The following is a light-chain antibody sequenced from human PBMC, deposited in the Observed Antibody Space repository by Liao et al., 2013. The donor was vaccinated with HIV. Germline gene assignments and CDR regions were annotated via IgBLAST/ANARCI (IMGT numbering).Light chain of an antibody. CDR1: QLGNKN. Sequence: SYELTQPPSVSVSPGQTASITCSGDQLGNKNICWYQQKPGQSPVLVIYEDDKRPSGIPERFSGSNSGTTATLAISGAQAMDEADYYCQAWDSNTVVFGGGTKLTVL. J-gene: IGLJ2*01. CDR3: QAWDSNTVV. V-gene: IGLV3-1*01. CDR2: EDD.